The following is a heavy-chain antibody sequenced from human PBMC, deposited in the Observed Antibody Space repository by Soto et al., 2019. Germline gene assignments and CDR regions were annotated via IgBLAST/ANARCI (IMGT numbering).Heavy chain of an antibody. CDR3: ARGMTTVTTYDY. D-gene: IGHD4-17*01. V-gene: IGHV4-4*02. CDR1: GGSISSSNW. Sequence: SETLSLTCAVSGGSISSSNWWSWVRQPPGKGLEWIGYIYHSGSTYYNPSLKSRVTISVDRSKNQFSLKLSSVTAADTAMYYCARGMTTVTTYDYWGHGTLVTV. CDR2: IYHSGST. J-gene: IGHJ4*01.